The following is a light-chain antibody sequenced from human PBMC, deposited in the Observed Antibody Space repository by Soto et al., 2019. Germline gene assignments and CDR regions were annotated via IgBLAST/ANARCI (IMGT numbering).Light chain of an antibody. J-gene: IGLJ1*01. CDR1: SSDVGGYNY. CDR2: DVS. CDR3: SSYTSSSTYNYV. Sequence: QCVLTQPASLSASPGQSINISCPGTSSDVGGYNYVSWYQQHPGKAPKLMIYDVSNRPSGVSNRFSGSKSGNTASLTISGLQAEDEADYYCSSYTSSSTYNYVFGTGTKVTVL. V-gene: IGLV2-14*01.